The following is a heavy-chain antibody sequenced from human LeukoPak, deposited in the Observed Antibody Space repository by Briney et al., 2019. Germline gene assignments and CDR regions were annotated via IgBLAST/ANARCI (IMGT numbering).Heavy chain of an antibody. CDR1: GGSISTSNYY. CDR2: IYTSGST. J-gene: IGHJ4*02. V-gene: IGHV4-61*02. Sequence: SETLSLTCTVSGGSISTSNYYWGWIRQPAGKGLEWIGRIYTSGSTNYNPSLKSRVTISVDTSKNQFSLKLSSVTAADTAVYYCARGLSYGKPRFDYWGQGTLVTVSS. D-gene: IGHD1-26*01. CDR3: ARGLSYGKPRFDY.